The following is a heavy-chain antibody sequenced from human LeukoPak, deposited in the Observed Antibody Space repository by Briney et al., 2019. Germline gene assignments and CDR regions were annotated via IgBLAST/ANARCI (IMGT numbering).Heavy chain of an antibody. V-gene: IGHV1-18*01. J-gene: IGHJ4*02. CDR1: GYTFTNYG. D-gene: IGHD3-22*01. CDR3: ARELRGTYYYESSGSDY. Sequence: ASVKVSCKASGYTFTNYGISWVRQAPGQGLEWMGWISAYNGNTNYAQKLQGRVTMTTDTSTSTAYMELRSLRSDDTAVYYCARELRGTYYYESSGSDYWGQGTLVTVSS. CDR2: ISAYNGNT.